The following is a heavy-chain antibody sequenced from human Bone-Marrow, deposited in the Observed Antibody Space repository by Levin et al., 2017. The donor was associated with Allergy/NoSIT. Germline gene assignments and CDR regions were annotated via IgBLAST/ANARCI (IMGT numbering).Heavy chain of an antibody. CDR1: GDSISRADHY. D-gene: IGHD2-8*02. V-gene: IGHV4-31*02. Sequence: SETLSLTCTVSGDSISRADHYWNWIRHLPGKGLEWIGYIYYNGGTYYKSSLKSRLSISLDMSKNQFSLKLSSVTAADTAMYYCAGSRACSGGVCYSVVGWLDSWGQGVPVTVSS. CDR3: AGSRACSGGVCYSVVGWLDS. CDR2: IYYNGGT. J-gene: IGHJ5*01.